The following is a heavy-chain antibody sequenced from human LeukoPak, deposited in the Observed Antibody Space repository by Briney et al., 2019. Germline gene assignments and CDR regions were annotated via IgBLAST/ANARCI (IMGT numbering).Heavy chain of an antibody. CDR3: VRLDYSNFFDY. V-gene: IGHV4-39*07. Sequence: SKTLSLTCTVSGDSITNNNCYWGWVRQPPGKGLEWIASIYYSGSSYYNPSPKSRVTMSVDTSKNQFSLKLSSVTAADTAIYYCVRLDYSNFFDYWGQGNLVTVSS. D-gene: IGHD4-11*01. CDR1: GDSITNNNCY. J-gene: IGHJ4*02. CDR2: IYYSGSS.